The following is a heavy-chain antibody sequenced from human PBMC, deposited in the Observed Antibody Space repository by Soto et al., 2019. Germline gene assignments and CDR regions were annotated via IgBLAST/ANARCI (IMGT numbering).Heavy chain of an antibody. CDR2: ISSSSSTI. Sequence: GGSLRLSCAASGFTFSSYSMNWVRQAPGKGLEWVSYISSSSSTIYYADSVKGRFTISRDNAKNSLYLQMNSLRDEDTAVYYCARVPLTIFGVVMYYFDYWGQGTLVTVSS. CDR3: ARVPLTIFGVVMYYFDY. CDR1: GFTFSSYS. V-gene: IGHV3-48*02. D-gene: IGHD3-3*01. J-gene: IGHJ4*02.